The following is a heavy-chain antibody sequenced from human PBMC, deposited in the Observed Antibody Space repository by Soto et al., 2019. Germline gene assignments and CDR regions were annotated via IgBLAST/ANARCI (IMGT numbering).Heavy chain of an antibody. CDR3: AKDAPLGYSGYGLDY. CDR2: IKQDGSEK. Sequence: ESGGGLVQPGGSLRLSCAASGFTFGSYWMSWVRQAPGKGLEWVANIKQDGSEKYYVDSVKGRFTISRDNARNSLYLQMNSLRAEDTAVYYCAKDAPLGYSGYGLDYWGQGTLVTVSS. CDR1: GFTFGSYW. D-gene: IGHD5-12*01. J-gene: IGHJ4*02. V-gene: IGHV3-7*05.